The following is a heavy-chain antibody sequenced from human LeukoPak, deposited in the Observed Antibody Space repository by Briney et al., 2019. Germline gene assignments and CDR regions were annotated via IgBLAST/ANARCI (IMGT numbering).Heavy chain of an antibody. J-gene: IGHJ4*02. D-gene: IGHD2-2*01. Sequence: GGSLRLSCAASGFTFSSYCMHWVRQPPGKGLEWVAFIRYDGSNKYYADSVKGRFTISRDNSKNTLYLQMNSLRPEDTAVYYCAKLVYIVVVPAAKASDYWSQGTLVTVSS. CDR2: IRYDGSNK. CDR1: GFTFSSYC. CDR3: AKLVYIVVVPAAKASDY. V-gene: IGHV3-30*02.